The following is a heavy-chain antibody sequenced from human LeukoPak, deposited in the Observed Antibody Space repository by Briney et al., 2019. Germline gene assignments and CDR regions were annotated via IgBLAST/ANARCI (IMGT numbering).Heavy chain of an antibody. CDR2: ISSSSSYI. J-gene: IGHJ4*02. D-gene: IGHD5-24*01. Sequence: GGSLRLSCAASGFTFSSYSMNWVRQAPGKGLEWVSSISSSSSYIYYADSVKGRFTISRDNAKNSLYLQMNSLRAEDTAVYYCARGTDVEMATDYWGQGTLVTVSS. V-gene: IGHV3-21*01. CDR1: GFTFSSYS. CDR3: ARGTDVEMATDY.